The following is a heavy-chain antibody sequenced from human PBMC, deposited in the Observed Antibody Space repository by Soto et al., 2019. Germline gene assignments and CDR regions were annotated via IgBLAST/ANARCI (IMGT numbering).Heavy chain of an antibody. CDR2: IYYSGST. Sequence: PSETLSLTCSVSGGSTSSYYWSWIRQPPGKGLEWIGYIYYSGSTDYSPSLKSRVTMSIDTSQNQVSLKLTSVTTADTAVYYCAATPRYWGKGTLVTVSS. CDR1: GGSTSSYY. J-gene: IGHJ4*02. CDR3: AATPRY. D-gene: IGHD2-15*01. V-gene: IGHV4-59*01.